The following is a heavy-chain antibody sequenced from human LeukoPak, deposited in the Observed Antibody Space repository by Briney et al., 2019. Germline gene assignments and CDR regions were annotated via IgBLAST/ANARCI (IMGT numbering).Heavy chain of an antibody. J-gene: IGHJ5*02. Sequence: SETLSLTCTVSGGSISSGDYYWSWIRQPPGKGLEWIGYIYYSGSTNYNPSLESRVTISVDTSKNLFSLKFTSVTAADTAVYYCARHRPGERRFDPWGQGTLVTVSS. CDR1: GGSISSGDYY. V-gene: IGHV4-30-4*01. CDR3: ARHRPGERRFDP. D-gene: IGHD3-16*01. CDR2: IYYSGST.